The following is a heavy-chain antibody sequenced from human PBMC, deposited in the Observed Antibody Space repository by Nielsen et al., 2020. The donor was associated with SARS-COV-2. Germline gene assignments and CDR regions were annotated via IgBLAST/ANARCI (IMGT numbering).Heavy chain of an antibody. J-gene: IGHJ4*02. D-gene: IGHD6-25*01. CDR3: AHRPRGAATAEYYFDY. CDR2: IYWDDDK. Sequence: SGPTLVKPPQTLTLTCTFSGFSLSTSGVGVGWIRQPPGKALEWLALIYWDDDKRYSPSLKSRLTITKDTSKNQVVLTMTNMDPVDTATYYCAHRPRGAATAEYYFDYWGQGTLVTVSS. V-gene: IGHV2-5*02. CDR1: GFSLSTSGVG.